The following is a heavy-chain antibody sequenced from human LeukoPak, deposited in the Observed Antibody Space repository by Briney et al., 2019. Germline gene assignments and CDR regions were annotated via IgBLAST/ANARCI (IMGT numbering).Heavy chain of an antibody. D-gene: IGHD6-19*01. Sequence: GGSLRLSCAASGFAVSSYYMTWVRQPPGKGLEWVSLIYSAGSTYYADSVKGRFTISRDNSKNMVYLQMNSLRGEDTAVYYCAREKGYSSGWSGFDFWAQGTLVTVSS. V-gene: IGHV3-53*01. CDR2: IYSAGST. J-gene: IGHJ4*02. CDR1: GFAVSSYY. CDR3: AREKGYSSGWSGFDF.